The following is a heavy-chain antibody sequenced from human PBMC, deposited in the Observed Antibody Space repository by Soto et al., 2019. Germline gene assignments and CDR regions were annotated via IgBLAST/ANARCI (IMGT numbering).Heavy chain of an antibody. J-gene: IGHJ6*02. Sequence: GASVKVSCKASGYTFTDYYMHWVRQAPGHGLEWMGWINPNSGGTKFAQKFQGRVTMTRDTSISTAYLDLSRLRSDDTAVYYCARVTPRAVWGQGTTVTVSS. CDR2: INPNSGGT. V-gene: IGHV1-2*02. D-gene: IGHD2-15*01. CDR1: GYTFTDYY. CDR3: ARVTPRAV.